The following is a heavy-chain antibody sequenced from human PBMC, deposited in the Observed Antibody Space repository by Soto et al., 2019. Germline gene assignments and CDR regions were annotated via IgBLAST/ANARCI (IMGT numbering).Heavy chain of an antibody. CDR1: GGTFSSYA. Sequence: QVQLVQSGDAVKKPGSSVKVSCKASGGTFSSYAISWVRQAHGQWLEWMGGIIPIFGTANYAQKFQGRVTITADESTSTAYMELSSLRSEDTAVYYCARITPTGWTKYYYGMDVWGQGTTVTVSS. D-gene: IGHD2-15*01. CDR3: ARITPTGWTKYYYGMDV. J-gene: IGHJ6*02. V-gene: IGHV1-69*01. CDR2: IIPIFGTA.